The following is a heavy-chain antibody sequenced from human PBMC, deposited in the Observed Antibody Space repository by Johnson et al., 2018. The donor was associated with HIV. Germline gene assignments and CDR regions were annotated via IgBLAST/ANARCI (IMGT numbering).Heavy chain of an antibody. D-gene: IGHD6-6*01. V-gene: IGHV3-66*01. CDR1: GFSVSNNY. CDR2: IYSGGTT. Sequence: EVQLVESGGGLVQSGGSLRLSCGASGFSVSNNYMNWVRQAPGKGLEWVSVIYSGGTTYYADSVKGRFTISRDTSENTVYLQMNSLRAEDTAVYYCAKDRGSALAQLPIFPSAFDIWGQGTMVTVSS. J-gene: IGHJ3*02. CDR3: AKDRGSALAQLPIFPSAFDI.